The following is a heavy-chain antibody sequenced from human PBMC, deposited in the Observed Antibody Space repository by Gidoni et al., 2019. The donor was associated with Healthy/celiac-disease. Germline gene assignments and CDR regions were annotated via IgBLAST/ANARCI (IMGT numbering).Heavy chain of an antibody. V-gene: IGHV4-34*01. Sequence: QVQLQQWGAGLLKPSETLSLTCAVYGGSFSGYYWSWIRQPPGKGLEWIGEINHSVSTNYNPSLKSRVTISVDTSKNQFSLKLSSVTAADTAVYYCARGLSGLARPYYFDYWGQGTLVTVSS. CDR3: ARGLSGLARPYYFDY. D-gene: IGHD3-16*01. CDR2: INHSVST. J-gene: IGHJ4*02. CDR1: GGSFSGYY.